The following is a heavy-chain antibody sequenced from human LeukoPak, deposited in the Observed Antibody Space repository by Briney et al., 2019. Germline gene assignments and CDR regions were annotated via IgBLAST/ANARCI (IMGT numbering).Heavy chain of an antibody. CDR3: ARGLAGSSLLWFGELFYNWFDP. CDR2: IIPIFGTA. D-gene: IGHD3-10*01. V-gene: IGHV1-8*02. J-gene: IGHJ5*02. Sequence: ASVKVSCKASGYTFTNYYIHWVRQAPGQGLEWMGGIIPIFGTANYAQKFQGRVTMTRNTSISTAYMELSSLRSEDTAVYYCARGLAGSSLLWFGELFYNWFDPWGQGTLVTVSS. CDR1: GYTFTNYY.